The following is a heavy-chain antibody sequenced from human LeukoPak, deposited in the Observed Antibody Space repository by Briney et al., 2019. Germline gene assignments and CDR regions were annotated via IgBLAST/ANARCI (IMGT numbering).Heavy chain of an antibody. Sequence: ASVKVSCKASGYTFTGYYMHWVRQAPGQGLEWMGWINPNSGGTNYAQKFQGRVTMTRDTSISTVYMELSRLRSDDTAVYYCAREVGLKGPHWFDPWGQGTLVTVSS. D-gene: IGHD1-26*01. CDR2: INPNSGGT. V-gene: IGHV1-2*02. CDR1: GYTFTGYY. CDR3: AREVGLKGPHWFDP. J-gene: IGHJ5*02.